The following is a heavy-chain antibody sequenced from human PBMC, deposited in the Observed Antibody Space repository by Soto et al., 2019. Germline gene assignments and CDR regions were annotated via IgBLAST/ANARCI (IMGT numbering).Heavy chain of an antibody. Sequence: QVQLVQSGAEVKKPGSSVKVSCKASGGTFSSYAISWVRQAPGQGLEWMGGIIPIFGTANYAQKFQGRVTITADESTSTAYMELSSLRSEDTAVYYCARAWRGGSGSYYLRTYYCYGMDVWGQGTTVTVSS. J-gene: IGHJ6*02. CDR1: GGTFSSYA. CDR2: IIPIFGTA. CDR3: ARAWRGGSGSYYLRTYYCYGMDV. V-gene: IGHV1-69*01. D-gene: IGHD3-10*01.